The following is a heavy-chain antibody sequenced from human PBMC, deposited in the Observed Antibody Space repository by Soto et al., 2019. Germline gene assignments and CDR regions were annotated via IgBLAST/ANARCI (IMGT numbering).Heavy chain of an antibody. J-gene: IGHJ5*02. D-gene: IGHD3-10*01. CDR1: GGTFSSYA. V-gene: IGHV1-69*13. Sequence: SVKVSCKASGGTFSSYAISWVRQAPGQGLEWMGGIIPIFGTANYAQKFQGRVTITADESTSTAYMELSSLRSEDTAVYYCARNYGSGSYYKIWFDPWGQGTLVTVSS. CDR3: ARNYGSGSYYKIWFDP. CDR2: IIPIFGTA.